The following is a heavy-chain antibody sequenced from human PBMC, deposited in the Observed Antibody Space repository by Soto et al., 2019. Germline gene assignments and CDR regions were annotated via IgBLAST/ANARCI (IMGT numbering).Heavy chain of an antibody. V-gene: IGHV1-8*01. CDR1: GYTFSSYD. Sequence: VQLVQSGSEVRKPGASVKVSCKASGYTFSSYDINWVRQAPGQGPEWMGRVSPNSGSTGYATKFQGRLTMTRDTSISTAYMELRSLTSEDTAVYYCASWYGYSKWGQGTLVNV. J-gene: IGHJ4*02. D-gene: IGHD2-2*03. CDR3: ASWYGYSK. CDR2: VSPNSGST.